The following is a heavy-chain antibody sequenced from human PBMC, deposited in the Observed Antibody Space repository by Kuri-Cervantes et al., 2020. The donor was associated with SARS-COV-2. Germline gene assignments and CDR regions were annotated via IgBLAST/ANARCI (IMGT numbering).Heavy chain of an antibody. V-gene: IGHV3-23*01. CDR2: ISGSGGST. CDR3: AKDHRGGKVDY. Sequence: LSLTCAASGFTFSSYAMSRVRQAPGKGLEWVSAISGSGGSTYYADSVKGRFTISRDNSKNTLYLQMNSLRAEDTAVYYCAKDHRGGKVDYWGQGTLVTVSS. CDR1: GFTFSSYA. J-gene: IGHJ4*02.